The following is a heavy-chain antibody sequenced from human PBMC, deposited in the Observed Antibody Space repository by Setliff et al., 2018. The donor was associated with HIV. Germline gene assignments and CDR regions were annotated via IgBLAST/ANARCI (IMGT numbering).Heavy chain of an antibody. CDR1: GFTVSSTY. J-gene: IGHJ4*02. CDR3: ARGGGYSSSWYSSSWAYYFDY. Sequence: GGSLRLSCTASGFTVSSTYMNWVRQAPGKGLEWVSVIYTGGTTYYADSVKGRFTISRDNSKNTLYLQMNSLRAEDTAVYYCARGGGYSSSWYSSSWAYYFDYWGQGTLVTVSS. CDR2: IYTGGTT. D-gene: IGHD6-13*01. V-gene: IGHV3-53*01.